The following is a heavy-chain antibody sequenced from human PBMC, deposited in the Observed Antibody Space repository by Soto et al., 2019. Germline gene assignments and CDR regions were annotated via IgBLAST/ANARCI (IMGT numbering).Heavy chain of an antibody. CDR2: IRSKANSYAT. Sequence: PGGSLRLSCAASGFTFSGSAMHWVRQASGKGLEWVGRIRSKANSYATAYAASVKGRFTISRDDSKNMAYPQMNSLKTEDTAVYFCTRQLGNGVAAAGLNWGKGTLVTVPS. D-gene: IGHD6-13*01. CDR1: GFTFSGSA. J-gene: IGHJ1*01. CDR3: TRQLGNGVAAAGLN. V-gene: IGHV3-73*01.